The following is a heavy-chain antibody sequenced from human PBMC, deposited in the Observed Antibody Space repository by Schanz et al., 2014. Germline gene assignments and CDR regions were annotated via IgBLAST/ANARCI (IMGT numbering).Heavy chain of an antibody. CDR2: LSGSGGSA. D-gene: IGHD3-9*01. J-gene: IGHJ4*02. Sequence: EVQLLESGGGLVQPGGSLRLSCAASGFTFSSYAMSWVRQAPGKGLEWVSALSGSGGSAYYADSLKGRFTIARDNSKNALSLHMKSLRAEDTAVYYCAKQIHDDIMAGTRYWGQGTLVTVSS. V-gene: IGHV3-23*01. CDR3: AKQIHDDIMAGTRY. CDR1: GFTFSSYA.